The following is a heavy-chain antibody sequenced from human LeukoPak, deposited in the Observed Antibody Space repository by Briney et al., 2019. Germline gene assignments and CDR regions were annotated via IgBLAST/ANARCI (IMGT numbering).Heavy chain of an antibody. D-gene: IGHD6-6*01. CDR3: ARDLGYSSSTDY. CDR1: GGSISSGGYY. V-gene: IGHV4-30-2*01. Sequence: PSETLSLTCTVSGGSISSGGYYWSWIRQPPGKGLEWIGYIYHSGSTYYNPSLKSRVTISVDRSKNQFSLKLSSVTAADTAVYYCARDLGYSSSTDYWGQGTLVTVSS. CDR2: IYHSGST. J-gene: IGHJ4*02.